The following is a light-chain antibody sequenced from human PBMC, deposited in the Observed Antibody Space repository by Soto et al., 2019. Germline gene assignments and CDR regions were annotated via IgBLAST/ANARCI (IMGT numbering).Light chain of an antibody. CDR3: QQANSFPRT. CDR2: AAS. Sequence: IRMSQSPSSLSACTDYRYTISCRASQGISSWLAWYQQKPGKAPKLLIYAASSLQSGVPSRFSGSGSGTDFTLTISSLQPEDFATYYCQQANSFPRTFGGGTKVDIK. V-gene: IGKV1-12*01. J-gene: IGKJ4*01. CDR1: QGISSW.